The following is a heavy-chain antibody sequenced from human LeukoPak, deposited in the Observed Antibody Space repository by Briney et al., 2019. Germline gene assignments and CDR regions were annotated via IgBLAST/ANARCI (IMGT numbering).Heavy chain of an antibody. Sequence: PSETLSLTCAVSGGSISSGGYSWSWIRQPPGKGLEWIGYIYYSGRTYYNPSLKSRVTISVDTSKNQFSLRLSSVTAADTAVYYCASGHSIEPYYYYYYMDVWGKGTTVTVSS. CDR1: GGSISSGGYS. CDR3: ASGHSIEPYYYYYYMDV. V-gene: IGHV4-30-4*07. CDR2: IYYSGRT. D-gene: IGHD4-11*01. J-gene: IGHJ6*03.